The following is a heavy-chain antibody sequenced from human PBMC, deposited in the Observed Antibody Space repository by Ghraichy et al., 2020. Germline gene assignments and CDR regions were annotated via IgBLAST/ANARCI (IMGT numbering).Heavy chain of an antibody. CDR1: GDSVSSNSAA. CDR2: TYYRSKWYN. V-gene: IGHV6-1*01. J-gene: IGHJ4*02. CDR3: ARDQHEVLMVYATYYFDY. Sequence: SQTLSLTCAISGDSVSSNSAAWNWIRQSPSRGLEWLGRTYYRSKWYNDYAVSVKSRITINPDTSKNQFSLQLNSVTPKDTAVYYCARDQHEVLMVYATYYFDYWGQGTLVTVSS. D-gene: IGHD2-8*01.